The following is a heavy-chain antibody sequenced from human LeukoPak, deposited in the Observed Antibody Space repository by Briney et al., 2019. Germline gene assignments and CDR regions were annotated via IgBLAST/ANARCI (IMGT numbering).Heavy chain of an antibody. CDR3: ARAGSGSHTPDNWFDP. CDR1: GYTFTSYD. J-gene: IGHJ5*02. Sequence: ASVKVSCKASGYTFTSYDINWVRQATGQGLEWMGWMNPNSGNTGYAQKFQGRVTMTRNTSISTAYMELSSLRSEDTAVYYCARAGSGSHTPDNWFDPWGQGTLVTVSS. V-gene: IGHV1-8*01. CDR2: MNPNSGNT. D-gene: IGHD3-10*01.